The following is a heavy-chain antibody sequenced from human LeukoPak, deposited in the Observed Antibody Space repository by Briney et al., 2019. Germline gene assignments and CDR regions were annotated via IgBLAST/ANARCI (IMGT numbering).Heavy chain of an antibody. J-gene: IGHJ4*02. Sequence: QPGGSLRLSCAASGFTFGSSAMSWVRQAPGKGPEWVSTFSRSGPDTYYADSVKGRFTILRDNSKNTLYLQMNSLRAEDTAVYYCAKGSLGSWYYFDYWGQGTLVTVSS. CDR1: GFTFGSSA. V-gene: IGHV3-23*01. CDR3: AKGSLGSWYYFDY. D-gene: IGHD6-13*01. CDR2: FSRSGPDT.